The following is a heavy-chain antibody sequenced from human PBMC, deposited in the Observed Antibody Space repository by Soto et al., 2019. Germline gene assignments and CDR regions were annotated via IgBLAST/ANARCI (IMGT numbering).Heavy chain of an antibody. D-gene: IGHD1-1*01. CDR3: VKDRWIDS. V-gene: IGHV3-64D*06. Sequence: GSLRLPGSASGFTFSSYAMHWVRQAPGKGLEYVSSISSDGRPTYYADSVKGRFTISRDNSKNTLYLQMSRLRAEDTAVYYCVKDRWIDSWGQGTLVTVSS. CDR1: GFTFSSYA. J-gene: IGHJ4*02. CDR2: ISSDGRPT.